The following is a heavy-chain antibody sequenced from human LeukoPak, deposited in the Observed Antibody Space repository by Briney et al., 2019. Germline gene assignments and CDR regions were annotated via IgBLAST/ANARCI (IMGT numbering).Heavy chain of an antibody. V-gene: IGHV3-30*02. Sequence: GGSLRLSCAASGLTFSSYGMHWVRQAPGKGLEWVAFIRYDGSNKYYADSVKGRFTISRDNSKNTLYLQMNSLRAEDTAVYYCAKDPQKRESYFGYWGQGTLVTVSS. J-gene: IGHJ4*02. CDR3: AKDPQKRESYFGY. D-gene: IGHD1-26*01. CDR2: IRYDGSNK. CDR1: GLTFSSYG.